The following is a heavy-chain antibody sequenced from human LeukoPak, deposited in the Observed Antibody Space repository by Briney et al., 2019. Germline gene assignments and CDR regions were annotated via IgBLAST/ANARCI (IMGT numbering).Heavy chain of an antibody. CDR2: ISAYNGNT. D-gene: IGHD6-19*01. Sequence: ASVKVSCKASGYTFNHYAVSWVRQAPGQGLEFMGWISAYNGNTNYAQELQGRVIMTTDTSTRTVYMELRSLRSDDTAIYYCARLHSSGWPLEAFDIWGQGTEVTVSS. V-gene: IGHV1-18*01. CDR3: ARLHSSGWPLEAFDI. CDR1: GYTFNHYA. J-gene: IGHJ3*02.